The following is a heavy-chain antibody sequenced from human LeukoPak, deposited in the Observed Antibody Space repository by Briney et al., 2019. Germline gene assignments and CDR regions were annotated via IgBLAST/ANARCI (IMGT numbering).Heavy chain of an antibody. J-gene: IGHJ4*02. V-gene: IGHV3-74*01. Sequence: GGSLRLSCAASGFTFSSYWMHWVRQAPGKGLVWVSRINSDGSSTSYADSMKGRFTISRDNAKNTLYLQMNSLRAEDTAVYYCARAVFGRYGDYGNAFRGQGTLVTVSS. CDR2: INSDGSST. D-gene: IGHD4-17*01. CDR1: GFTFSSYW. CDR3: ARAVFGRYGDYGNAF.